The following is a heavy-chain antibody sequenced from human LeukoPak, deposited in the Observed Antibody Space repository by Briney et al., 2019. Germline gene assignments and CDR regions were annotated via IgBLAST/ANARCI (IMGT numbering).Heavy chain of an antibody. CDR3: AREAYDSSATIDY. D-gene: IGHD3-22*01. CDR2: IYPGDSDT. V-gene: IGHV5-51*01. J-gene: IGHJ4*02. Sequence: GESLKISCKGSGYSFTSYWIGWVRQMPRKGLEWMGIIYPGDSDTRYSPSLQGQVTISADKSISTTYLQWSSLKASDTAMYYCAREAYDSSATIDYWGQGTLVTVSS. CDR1: GYSFTSYW.